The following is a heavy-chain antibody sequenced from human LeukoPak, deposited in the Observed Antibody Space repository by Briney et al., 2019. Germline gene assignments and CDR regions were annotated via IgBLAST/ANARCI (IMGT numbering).Heavy chain of an antibody. D-gene: IGHD4-17*01. CDR2: ISYDGSNK. CDR1: GFTFSNYG. Sequence: GSLRLSCAASGFTFSNYGMHWVRQAPAKGLEWVAFISYDGSNKYYADSVKGRFTISRDNSKNTLYLQMNSLRAEDTAVYYCAKGDYGDYGRVDYWGQGTLVTVSS. CDR3: AKGDYGDYGRVDY. V-gene: IGHV3-30*18. J-gene: IGHJ4*02.